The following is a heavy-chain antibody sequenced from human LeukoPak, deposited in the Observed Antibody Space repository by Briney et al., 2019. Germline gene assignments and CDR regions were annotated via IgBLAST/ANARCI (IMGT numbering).Heavy chain of an antibody. CDR1: GFTFSSYW. D-gene: IGHD2-21*02. J-gene: IGHJ3*02. CDR3: ARGGDLLRYAFDI. V-gene: IGHV3-7*04. Sequence: GGSLRLSCAASGFTFSSYWMSWVRQAPGKGLEWVANIKQDGSEKYYADSVKGRFTISRDNSKNTLYLQTNSLRAEDTAVYYCARGGDLLRYAFDIWGQGTMVTVSS. CDR2: IKQDGSEK.